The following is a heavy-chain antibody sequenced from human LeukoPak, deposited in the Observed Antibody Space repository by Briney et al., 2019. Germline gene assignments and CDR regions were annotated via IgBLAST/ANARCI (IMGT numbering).Heavy chain of an antibody. CDR3: TTGFCGGRGCYSIGV. Sequence: PGGSLRLSCAASGFTFSSYSMNWVRQAPGKGLEWVSSISSSSSYIYYADSVKGRFTISRDNAKNSLYLQMNSLKTEDTAVYHCTTGFCGGRGCYSIGVWGQGTTVTVSS. CDR2: ISSSSSYI. D-gene: IGHD2-15*01. J-gene: IGHJ6*02. CDR1: GFTFSSYS. V-gene: IGHV3-21*03.